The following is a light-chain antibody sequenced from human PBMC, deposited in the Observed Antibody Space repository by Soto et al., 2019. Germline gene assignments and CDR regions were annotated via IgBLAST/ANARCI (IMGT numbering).Light chain of an antibody. CDR1: SSDIGGYNY. CDR3: SSYAVSNILV. CDR2: EVS. Sequence: QSALTQPSSASGTPGQSVTISCTGTSSDIGGYNYVSWYQQHPGKAPKLMISEVSKRPSGVPDRFSGSKSGNTASLTVSGPQAEDEADYYCSSYAVSNILVFGGGTKVTVL. J-gene: IGLJ2*01. V-gene: IGLV2-8*01.